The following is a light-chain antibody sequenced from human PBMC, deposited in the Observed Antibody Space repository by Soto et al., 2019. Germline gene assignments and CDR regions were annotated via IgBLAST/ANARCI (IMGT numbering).Light chain of an antibody. J-gene: IGLJ2*01. CDR2: VGTGGIVG. CDR3: GADHGSGSKFVVV. CDR1: SGYSNYK. Sequence: QPVLTQPPSASASLGASVTLTCTLSSGYSNYKVDWYQQRPGKGPRFVMRVGTGGIVGSKGDGIPDRFSVLGSGLNRYLTIKNIQEEDESDYHCGADHGSGSKFVVVFGGRTKLTVL. V-gene: IGLV9-49*01.